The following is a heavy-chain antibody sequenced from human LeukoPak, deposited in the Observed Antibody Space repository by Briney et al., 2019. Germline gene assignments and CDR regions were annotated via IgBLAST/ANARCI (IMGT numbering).Heavy chain of an antibody. D-gene: IGHD2-15*01. J-gene: IGHJ6*02. Sequence: ASVKVSCKASGYTFTGYYMHWVRQAPGQGLEWMGWINPNSGGTKYAQKFQGRVTMTRDTSISTAYMELSRLRSDDTAVYYCAREEYCSGGSCYICYYYGMDVWGQGTTVTVSS. CDR2: INPNSGGT. CDR3: AREEYCSGGSCYICYYYGMDV. CDR1: GYTFTGYY. V-gene: IGHV1-2*02.